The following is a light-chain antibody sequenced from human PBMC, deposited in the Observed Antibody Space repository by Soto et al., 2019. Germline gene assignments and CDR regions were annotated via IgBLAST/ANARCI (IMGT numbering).Light chain of an antibody. Sequence: QSALTQPRSVSGSPGQSVTISCTGTSSDVGTFNFVSWYQHHPGKAPKLLIYEDTKRPSGISDRFSGSTSGNTASLTISGLRAEDGAIYHCSSYAGFNIFGAGTQLTVL. CDR2: EDT. CDR3: SSYAGFNI. J-gene: IGLJ2*01. V-gene: IGLV2-11*01. CDR1: SSDVGTFNF.